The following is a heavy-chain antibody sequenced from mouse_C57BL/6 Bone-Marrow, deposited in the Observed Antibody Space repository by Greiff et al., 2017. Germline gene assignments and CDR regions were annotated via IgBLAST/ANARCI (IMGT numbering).Heavy chain of an antibody. D-gene: IGHD1-1*01. CDR3: ARADYYGSSYAMDY. CDR2: TFYSGIP. J-gene: IGHJ4*01. Sequence: EVQVVESGPSLVRPSQTLSLTCTVTGFSINRVCSWIWIRQFPGNKLEYIGYTFYSGIPYYNPSLASRTYITRDTSKHQFSLKLSAVTTEDTATYYCARADYYGSSYAMDYWGQGTSGTVSS. V-gene: IGHV3-3*01. CDR1: GFSINRVCS.